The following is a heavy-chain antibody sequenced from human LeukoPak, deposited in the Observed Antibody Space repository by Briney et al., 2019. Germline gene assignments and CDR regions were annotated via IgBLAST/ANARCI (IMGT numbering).Heavy chain of an antibody. V-gene: IGHV3-23*01. D-gene: IGHD6-19*01. J-gene: IGHJ4*02. Sequence: GGSLRLSCAASGSTFSSYAMSWVRQAPGKGLEWVSAISGSGGSTYYADSVKGRFTISRDNSKNTLYLQMNSLRAEDTAVYYCAKGGYSSGWYSDRGGHFDYWGQGTLVTVSS. CDR3: AKGGYSSGWYSDRGGHFDY. CDR1: GSTFSSYA. CDR2: ISGSGGST.